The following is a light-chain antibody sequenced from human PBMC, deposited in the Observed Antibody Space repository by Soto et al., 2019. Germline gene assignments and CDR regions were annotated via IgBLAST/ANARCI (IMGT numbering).Light chain of an antibody. CDR2: TAS. J-gene: IGKJ1*01. CDR1: QSISSY. V-gene: IGKV1-39*01. CDR3: QQSYSSRP. Sequence: DIQMTQSPSSLSASVGDRVTITCRASQSISSYLNWYQQKPGKAPKLLIYTASSLQSGVPSRFSGSGSGTGFTLTISSLQPEDFATYYCQQSYSSRPFGQGTKVEIK.